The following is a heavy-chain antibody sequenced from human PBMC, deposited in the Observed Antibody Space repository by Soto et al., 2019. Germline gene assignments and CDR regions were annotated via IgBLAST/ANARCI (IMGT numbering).Heavy chain of an antibody. V-gene: IGHV1-69*13. CDR2: IIPIFGTA. Sequence: ASVKVSCKASGGTFSSYAISWVRQAPGQGLEWMGGIIPIFGTANYAQKFQGRVTITADESTSTAYMELSSLRSEDTAVYYCAKGLRRLLRTQYYYGLDVWGRGTTVTVSS. D-gene: IGHD3-10*01. J-gene: IGHJ6*02. CDR1: GGTFSSYA. CDR3: AKGLRRLLRTQYYYGLDV.